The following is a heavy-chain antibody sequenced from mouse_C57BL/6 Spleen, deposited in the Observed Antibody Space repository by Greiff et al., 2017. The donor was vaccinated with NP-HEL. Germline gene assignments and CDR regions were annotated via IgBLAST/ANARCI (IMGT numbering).Heavy chain of an antibody. Sequence: VQLQQSGAELVRPGTSVKVSCKASGYAFTNYLIEWVKQRPGQGLEWIGVINPGSGGTNYNEKFKGKATLTADKSSSTAYMQLSSLTSEDSAVYFCARRGDYDQTFYAMDYWGQGTSVTVSS. D-gene: IGHD2-4*01. CDR1: GYAFTNYL. CDR3: ARRGDYDQTFYAMDY. J-gene: IGHJ4*01. V-gene: IGHV1-54*01. CDR2: INPGSGGT.